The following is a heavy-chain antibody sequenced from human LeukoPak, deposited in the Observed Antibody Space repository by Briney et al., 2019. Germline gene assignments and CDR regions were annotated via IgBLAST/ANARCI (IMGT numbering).Heavy chain of an antibody. V-gene: IGHV3-48*04. J-gene: IGHJ5*02. Sequence: GGSLRLSCAASGFTFSSYSMNWVRQAPGKGLEWVSYISSSSSTIYYADSVKGRFTISRDNAKNSLYLQMNSLRAEDTAVYYCARASSSSTYHNWFDPWGQGTLVTVSS. CDR1: GFTFSSYS. D-gene: IGHD6-13*01. CDR3: ARASSSSTYHNWFDP. CDR2: ISSSSSTI.